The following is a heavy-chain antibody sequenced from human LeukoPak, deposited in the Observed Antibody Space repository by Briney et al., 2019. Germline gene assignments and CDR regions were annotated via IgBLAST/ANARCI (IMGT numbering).Heavy chain of an antibody. CDR1: GFTFSSYA. D-gene: IGHD1-1*01. CDR3: ARGVNWYFDY. J-gene: IGHJ4*02. CDR2: ISYDGSNK. Sequence: GGSLRLSCAASGFTFSSYAMHWVRQAPGKGLEWVAVISYDGSNKYYADSVKGRFTISRDNSKNTLYLQMNSLRAEDTAVYYCARGVNWYFDYWAREPWSPSPQ. V-gene: IGHV3-30-3*01.